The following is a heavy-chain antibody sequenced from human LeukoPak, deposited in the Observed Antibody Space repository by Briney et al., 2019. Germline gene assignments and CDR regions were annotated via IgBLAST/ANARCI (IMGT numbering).Heavy chain of an antibody. J-gene: IGHJ4*02. Sequence: PGGSLRLSCAASGFSFSTYSMSWVRQAPGKGLEWVSVISDTGATTFYADSVKGRFTISRDNSKNTLYLQMSSLRVEDTAVYYCARNKLYCSGGSCYSVYFDYWGQGTLVTVSS. CDR1: GFSFSTYS. CDR3: ARNKLYCSGGSCYSVYFDY. V-gene: IGHV3-23*01. CDR2: ISDTGATT. D-gene: IGHD2-15*01.